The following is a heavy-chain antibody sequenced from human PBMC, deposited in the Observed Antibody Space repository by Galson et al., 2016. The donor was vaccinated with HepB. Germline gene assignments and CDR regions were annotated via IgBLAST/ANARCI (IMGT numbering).Heavy chain of an antibody. CDR3: AKANILMVTLGSYLDT. D-gene: IGHD2/OR15-2a*01. CDR1: GFAFNTYA. CDR2: VSGHAGST. Sequence: SLRLSCATPGFAFNTYAMNWVRQAPGKGLEWVAGVSGHAGSTYYADSVKGRFAISRDNSKNTLFLQMNGLRADDTAVYYCAKANILMVTLGSYLDTWGPGTLVTVSS. J-gene: IGHJ5*02. V-gene: IGHV3-23*01.